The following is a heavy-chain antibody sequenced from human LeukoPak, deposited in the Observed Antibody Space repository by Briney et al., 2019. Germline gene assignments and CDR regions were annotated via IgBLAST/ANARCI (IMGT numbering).Heavy chain of an antibody. CDR3: ARGQADFWSGYGMDV. CDR1: GFTFSSYA. Sequence: GGPLRLSCAASGFTFSSYAMHWVRQAPGKGLEWVAVISYDGSNKYYADSVKGRFTISRDNSKNTLYLQMNSLRAEDTAVYYCARGQADFWSGYGMDVWGQGTTVTVSS. J-gene: IGHJ6*02. V-gene: IGHV3-30-3*01. CDR2: ISYDGSNK. D-gene: IGHD3-3*01.